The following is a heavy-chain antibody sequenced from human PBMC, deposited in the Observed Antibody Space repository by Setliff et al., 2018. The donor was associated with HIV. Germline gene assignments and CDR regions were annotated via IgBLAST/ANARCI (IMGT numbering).Heavy chain of an antibody. CDR2: IIPMRNIA. CDR3: ATGWSEDPTLLQVEYFQH. D-gene: IGHD1-1*01. CDR1: GGTFTSHV. Sequence: SVKVSCKSSGGTFTSHVFSWVRQAPGQGLQWRGGIIPMRNIAKYAQQFQDRVTMTADKSTTTAYMELRSLTSEDTAVYYCATGWSEDPTLLQVEYFQHWGQGTLVTVSS. V-gene: IGHV1-69*10. J-gene: IGHJ1*01.